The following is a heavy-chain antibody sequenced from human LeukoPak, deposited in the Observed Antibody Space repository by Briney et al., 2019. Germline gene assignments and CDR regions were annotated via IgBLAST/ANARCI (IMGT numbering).Heavy chain of an antibody. CDR1: GFTFDDHG. CDR2: VSNSGDYI. CDR3: ARALIGYYFDY. J-gene: IGHJ4*02. V-gene: IGHV3-21*06. Sequence: GGSLRLSCAASGFTFDDHGMSWVRQAPGKGLEWVSSVSNSGDYIHYADSVKGRFTISRDNSKNSLYLQMNSLRAEDTAVYYCARALIGYYFDYWGQGTLVTVSS. D-gene: IGHD2-8*01.